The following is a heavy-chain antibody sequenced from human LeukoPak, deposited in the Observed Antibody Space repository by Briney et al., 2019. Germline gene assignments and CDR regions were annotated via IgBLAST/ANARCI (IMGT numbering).Heavy chain of an antibody. J-gene: IGHJ4*02. Sequence: GGTLRLSCAASGFTFSSYGMNWVRQAPGKGLEWVSSISGSSSYIYYADSVKGRFTISRGNAKNSLHLQMSSLRAEDTAVYYCARDSANVVGAKSIYDYWGQGALVTVSS. CDR3: ARDSANVVGAKSIYDY. V-gene: IGHV3-21*01. CDR1: GFTFSSYG. D-gene: IGHD1-26*01. CDR2: ISGSSSYI.